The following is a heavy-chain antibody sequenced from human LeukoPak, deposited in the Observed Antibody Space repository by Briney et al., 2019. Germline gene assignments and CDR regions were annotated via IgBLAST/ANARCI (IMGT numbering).Heavy chain of an antibody. D-gene: IGHD5-18*01. Sequence: GGSLRLSCAASGFTFSNYWIHGVRQAPGKGLVWVSRINSDGSSTSYADSVKGRFTISRDNAKNTLYLQMNSLRAEDTAVYYCARGGRYSYGALEYWGQGTLVTVSS. CDR1: GFTFSNYW. V-gene: IGHV3-74*01. CDR2: INSDGSST. J-gene: IGHJ4*02. CDR3: ARGGRYSYGALEY.